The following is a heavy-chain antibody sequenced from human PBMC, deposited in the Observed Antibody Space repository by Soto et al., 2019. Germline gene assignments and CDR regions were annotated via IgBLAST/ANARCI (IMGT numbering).Heavy chain of an antibody. CDR3: ARDGDSSSPFDI. D-gene: IGHD6-6*01. CDR2: INPNSGGT. Sequence: QVQLVQSGAEVKKPGASVKVSCKASGYTFTGNYMHWVRQAPGQGLEWMGWINPNSGGTNYAQKFQGRVTVTRDSSISTASMELSRLRSDDTAVYYSARDGDSSSPFDIWGQGTMVTVSS. J-gene: IGHJ3*02. V-gene: IGHV1-2*02. CDR1: GYTFTGNY.